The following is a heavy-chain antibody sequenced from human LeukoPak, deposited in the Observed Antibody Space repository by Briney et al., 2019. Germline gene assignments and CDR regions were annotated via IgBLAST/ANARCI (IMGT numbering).Heavy chain of an antibody. CDR2: VSYDGNDK. D-gene: IGHD5-24*01. V-gene: IGHV3-30*04. CDR3: ARDDALATDGFDS. J-gene: IGHJ4*02. CDR1: GFTFTRYA. Sequence: GRSLRLSCVASGFTFTRYAMHWARQAPGKGLEWVTVVSYDGNDKYYADSVKGRFTISRDNSKNTVYLQMNSLRAEDTAVYYCARDDALATDGFDSWGQGTLVTVSS.